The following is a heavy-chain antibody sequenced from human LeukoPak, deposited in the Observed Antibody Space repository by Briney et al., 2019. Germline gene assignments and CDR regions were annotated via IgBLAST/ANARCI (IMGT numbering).Heavy chain of an antibody. J-gene: IGHJ4*02. CDR1: GGSISSSSYY. Sequence: PSETLSLTCTVSGGSISSSSYYWGWLRQPPGKGLEWIGSIYYSGSTYYNPSLKSRLTISVDTSKNQFSLKLSSVTAADTAVYYCARTRGYSYGDYFDYWGQGTLVTVSS. CDR2: IYYSGST. D-gene: IGHD5-18*01. CDR3: ARTRGYSYGDYFDY. V-gene: IGHV4-39*07.